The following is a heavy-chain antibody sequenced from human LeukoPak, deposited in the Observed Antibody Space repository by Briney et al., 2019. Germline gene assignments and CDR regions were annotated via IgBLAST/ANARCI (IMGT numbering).Heavy chain of an antibody. CDR1: GGSISSYY. Sequence: SETLSLTCTVSGGSISSYYWTWIRQPPGKGLEWIGHIYYSGSTNYKPSLKSRVTISVERSKNQFSLKLSSVTAADTAVYYCTRGGINNWFDPWGQGTLVTVSS. CDR3: TRGGINNWFDP. CDR2: IYYSGST. J-gene: IGHJ5*02. V-gene: IGHV4-59*01.